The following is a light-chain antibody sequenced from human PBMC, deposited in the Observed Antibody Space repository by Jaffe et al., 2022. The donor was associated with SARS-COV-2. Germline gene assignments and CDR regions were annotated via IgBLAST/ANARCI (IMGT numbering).Light chain of an antibody. CDR2: AAS. CDR1: QSISNF. CDR3: QQSYSNPFA. V-gene: IGKV1-39*01. J-gene: IGKJ3*01. Sequence: DIQMTQSPSSLSASIGDRVTITCRTSQSISNFLNWYQQKPGKAPQLLIYAASSLQSGVPSRFSGSGSGTTFTLTIRSLQPEDSATYYCQQSYSNPFAFGPGTEVDIK.